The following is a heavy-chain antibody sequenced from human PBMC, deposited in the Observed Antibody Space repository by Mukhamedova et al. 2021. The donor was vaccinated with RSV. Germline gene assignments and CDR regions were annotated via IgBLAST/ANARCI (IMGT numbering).Heavy chain of an antibody. D-gene: IGHD3-10*01. Sequence: GHTYDADSVKGRFTISRDNSKNTLYQQMNSLRVEDTAVYYCAKQYYYASGAFIFYFDSWGQGSLVTVSS. J-gene: IGHJ4*02. CDR3: AKQYYYASGAFIFYFDS. CDR2: GHT. V-gene: IGHV3-23*01.